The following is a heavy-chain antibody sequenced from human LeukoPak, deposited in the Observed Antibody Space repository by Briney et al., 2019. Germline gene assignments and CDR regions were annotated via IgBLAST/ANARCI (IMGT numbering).Heavy chain of an antibody. CDR3: ANMTPYCSSTSCSRDY. D-gene: IGHD2-2*01. V-gene: IGHV3-30*02. J-gene: IGHJ4*02. CDR1: GFTFSSYG. CDR2: IRYDGSNK. Sequence: GGSLTLSCAASGFTFSSYGMHWVRQAPGKGLEGVAFIRYDGSNKYYSDSVKGRFTISRDNSKNTLYLQMNSLRAEDTAVYYCANMTPYCSSTSCSRDYWGQGTLVTVSS.